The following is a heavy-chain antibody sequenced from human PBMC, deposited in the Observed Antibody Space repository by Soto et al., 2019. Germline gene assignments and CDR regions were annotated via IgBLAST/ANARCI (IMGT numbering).Heavy chain of an antibody. D-gene: IGHD5-18*01. CDR2: IYYSGST. J-gene: IGHJ4*02. CDR1: DGSISSGGYY. Sequence: SETVSLTCTVSDGSISSGGYYWSWIRQHPGKGLEWIGYIYYSGSTYYNPSLKSRVTISVDTSKNQFSLKLSSVTAADTAVYYCARSGYSYGPNPLLYWGQGTLVTVS. CDR3: ARSGYSYGPNPLLY. V-gene: IGHV4-31*03.